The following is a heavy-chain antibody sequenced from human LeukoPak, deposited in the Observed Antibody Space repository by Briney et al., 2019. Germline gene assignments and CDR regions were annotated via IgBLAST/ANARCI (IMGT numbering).Heavy chain of an antibody. V-gene: IGHV4-59*01. D-gene: IGHD4-23*01. Sequence: SETLSLTCSVSGGSIKNYYWSWIRQPPEKGLEWLGNIYFGGTTDYNSSLKSRLTISVDTFKNQLSLNLQSVTAADTATYYCARHRSDTGGKKGVNWFDPWGQGTLVTVSS. CDR1: GGSIKNYY. CDR2: IYFGGTT. J-gene: IGHJ5*02. CDR3: ARHRSDTGGKKGVNWFDP.